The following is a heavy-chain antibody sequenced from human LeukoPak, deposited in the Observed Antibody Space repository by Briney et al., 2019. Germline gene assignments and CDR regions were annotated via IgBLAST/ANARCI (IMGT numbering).Heavy chain of an antibody. CDR1: GYSFTTYW. J-gene: IGHJ4*02. Sequence: GESLKISCKGSGYSFTTYWISWVRQMPGKGLGWRGRIDPRDSYTNYSPSFQGHVTISADNSITTAFLQWSSLKASDTAMYYCATLGFGELFPYYWGQGTLVTVSS. V-gene: IGHV5-10-1*01. D-gene: IGHD3-10*01. CDR3: ATLGFGELFPYY. CDR2: IDPRDSYT.